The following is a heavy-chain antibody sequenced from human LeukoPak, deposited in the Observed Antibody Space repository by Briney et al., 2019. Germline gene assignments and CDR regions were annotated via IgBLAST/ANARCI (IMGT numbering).Heavy chain of an antibody. Sequence: SETLSLTCTVSGGSISSYYWSWIRQPPGKGLEWLGYIYYSGSTNYNPSLKSRVTISVDTSKNQFSLKLSSVTAADTAVYYCARARWGYDSSGYLGANYYFDYWGQGTLVTVSS. CDR1: GGSISSYY. D-gene: IGHD3-22*01. V-gene: IGHV4-59*01. J-gene: IGHJ4*02. CDR3: ARARWGYDSSGYLGANYYFDY. CDR2: IYYSGST.